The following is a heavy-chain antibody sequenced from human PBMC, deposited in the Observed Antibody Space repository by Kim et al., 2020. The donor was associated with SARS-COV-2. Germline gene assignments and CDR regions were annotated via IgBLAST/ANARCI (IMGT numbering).Heavy chain of an antibody. J-gene: IGHJ4*02. CDR3: AIVLSYYDNSDYYRYYFDS. V-gene: IGHV4-61*02. Sequence: SETLSLTCTVSGGSISSGSYFWNWIRQPAGKGLEWIGRIYTSGSTNYNPSLKSRVTISVDTSKNQLSLKLSSVTAADTAVYYWAIVLSYYDNSDYYRYYFDSWGQGTLVTVSP. CDR1: GGSISSGSYF. CDR2: IYTSGST. D-gene: IGHD3-22*01.